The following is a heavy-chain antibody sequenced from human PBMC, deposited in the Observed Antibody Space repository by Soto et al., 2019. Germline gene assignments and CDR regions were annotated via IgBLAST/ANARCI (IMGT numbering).Heavy chain of an antibody. CDR3: ARGADNWNYSPTDY. CDR2: MSFDGGYK. Sequence: GGSLRLSFAASGFTFSIYAMHWVRQAPGKGLEWVAVMSFDGGYKYYSDSVEGRFTISRDNSKNTLYLQMNSLKTEDTAVYYCARGADNWNYSPTDYWGQGTLVTVSS. CDR1: GFTFSIYA. J-gene: IGHJ4*02. D-gene: IGHD1-7*01. V-gene: IGHV3-30-3*01.